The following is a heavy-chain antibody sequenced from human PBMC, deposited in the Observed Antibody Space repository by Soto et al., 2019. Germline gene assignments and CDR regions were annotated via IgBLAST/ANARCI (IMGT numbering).Heavy chain of an antibody. V-gene: IGHV3-21*01. D-gene: IGHD3-10*01. CDR3: ARDLGSYYPDYFDY. Sequence: PGGSLRLSCAASGFTFSSYSMNWVRQAPGKGLEWVSSISSSSSYIYYADSVKGRFTISRDNAKNSLYLQMNSLRAEDTAVYYCARDLGSYYPDYFDYWGQGTLVTVSS. CDR2: ISSSSSYI. J-gene: IGHJ4*02. CDR1: GFTFSSYS.